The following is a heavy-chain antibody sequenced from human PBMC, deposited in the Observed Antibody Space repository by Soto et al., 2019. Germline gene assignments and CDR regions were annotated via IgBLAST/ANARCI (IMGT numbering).Heavy chain of an antibody. V-gene: IGHV3-74*01. CDR3: ASPSSGTFDY. J-gene: IGHJ4*02. CDR2: INGDGSIT. D-gene: IGHD6-19*01. CDR1: GFTFSNYW. Sequence: EVQLVESGGGLVQPGGSLRLSCAGSGFTFSNYWMHWVRQAPGKGLVWVSRINGDGSITSYADSVKGRFTISRDNAKNTLYLQMNSLRAEDTAVYYCASPSSGTFDYWGQGTLVTVSS.